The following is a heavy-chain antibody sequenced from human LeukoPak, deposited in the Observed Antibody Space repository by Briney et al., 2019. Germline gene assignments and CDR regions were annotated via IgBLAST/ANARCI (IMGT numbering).Heavy chain of an antibody. D-gene: IGHD3-16*01. Sequence: GGSLRLSCAASGFSFSSYGMHWVRQAPGKGPEWVGDILFDGSNEYYADSVRGRFTISRDNPKNTLFLQMNRLRVEDTAVYFCARGGGGNWFDPWGQGTLVTVSS. CDR2: ILFDGSNE. V-gene: IGHV3-30*03. CDR3: ARGGGGNWFDP. CDR1: GFSFSSYG. J-gene: IGHJ5*02.